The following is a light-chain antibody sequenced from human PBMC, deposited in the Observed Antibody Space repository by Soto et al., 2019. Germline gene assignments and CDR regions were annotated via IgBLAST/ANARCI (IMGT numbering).Light chain of an antibody. CDR3: SSYTSTSTLVV. J-gene: IGLJ2*01. CDR1: SSDIGGYDY. V-gene: IGLV2-14*01. Sequence: QSVLTQPASVSGSPGQSITISCTGTSSDIGGYDYVSWYQQYPGKVPKLMIYDVTNRASGVPSRFSASKSGDTASLTISGLLAEDEADYYCSSYTSTSTLVVFGGGTKLTVL. CDR2: DVT.